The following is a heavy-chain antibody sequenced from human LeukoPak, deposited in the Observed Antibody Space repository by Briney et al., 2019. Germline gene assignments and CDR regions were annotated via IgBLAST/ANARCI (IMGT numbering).Heavy chain of an antibody. CDR1: GYTFTSNY. J-gene: IGHJ4*02. CDR3: ARDQEGFDY. Sequence: ASVKVSCKASGYTFTSNYIHWVRQAPGQGLEWMGMIYPRDGSTSYAQKFQGRVTVTRDTFTSTVHMELSGLRSEDTAVYYCARDQEGFDYWGQGTLVTVSS. CDR2: IYPRDGST. V-gene: IGHV1-46*01.